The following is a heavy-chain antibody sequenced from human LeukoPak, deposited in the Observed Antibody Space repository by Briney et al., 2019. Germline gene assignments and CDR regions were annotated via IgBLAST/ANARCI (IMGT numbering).Heavy chain of an antibody. V-gene: IGHV3-21*01. Sequence: GGSLRLSCAAFGFTFSSYSMNWVRQAPGKGLEWVSSISSSSSYIYYADSVKGRFTISRDNAKNSLYLQMNSLRAEDTAVYYCARDLGPRDYGGNSGVAFDIWGQGTMVTVSS. D-gene: IGHD4-23*01. CDR2: ISSSSSYI. CDR1: GFTFSSYS. J-gene: IGHJ3*02. CDR3: ARDLGPRDYGGNSGVAFDI.